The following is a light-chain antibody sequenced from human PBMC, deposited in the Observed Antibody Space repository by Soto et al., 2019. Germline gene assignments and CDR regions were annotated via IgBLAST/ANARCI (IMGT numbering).Light chain of an antibody. CDR3: QQYDTFPRT. CDR2: KAS. Sequence: DIQMTQSPSTLSASVGDRVTITCRASQSISNWLDWYQQKPGKAPKLLIFKASTLESGVPSRFSGSGFGTEFTLNISILQPDDFATYHCQQYDTFPRTFGQGTKVDIK. V-gene: IGKV1-5*03. J-gene: IGKJ1*01. CDR1: QSISNW.